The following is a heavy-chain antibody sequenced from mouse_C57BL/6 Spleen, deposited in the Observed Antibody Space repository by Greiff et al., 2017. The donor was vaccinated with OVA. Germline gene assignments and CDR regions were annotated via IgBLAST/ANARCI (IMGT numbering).Heavy chain of an antibody. V-gene: IGHV1-9*01. CDR1: GYTFTGYW. CDR2: ILPGSGST. D-gene: IGHD1-1*01. J-gene: IGHJ3*01. CDR3: ARIPIPYYGSSYGFAY. Sequence: QVQLQQSGAELMKPGASVKLSCKATGYTFTGYWIEWVKQRPGHGLEWIGEILPGSGSTNYNEKFKGKATFTAVTSSNTAYMQLSSLTTEDSAIYYCARIPIPYYGSSYGFAYWGQGTLVTVSA.